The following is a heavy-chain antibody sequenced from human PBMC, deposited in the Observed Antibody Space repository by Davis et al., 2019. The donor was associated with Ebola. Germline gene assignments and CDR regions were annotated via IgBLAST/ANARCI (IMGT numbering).Heavy chain of an antibody. Sequence: PGGSPRLSCATSGLTFDNYAMHWFRQAPGKGLEWVSGITSNSGTTAYADSVKGRFTISRDNAKDSLYLQMNSLRIEDTAFYYCAKDFYGSGSYIDAWGQGTLVAVSS. D-gene: IGHD3-10*01. V-gene: IGHV3-9*01. J-gene: IGHJ5*02. CDR3: AKDFYGSGSYIDA. CDR1: GLTFDNYA. CDR2: ITSNSGTT.